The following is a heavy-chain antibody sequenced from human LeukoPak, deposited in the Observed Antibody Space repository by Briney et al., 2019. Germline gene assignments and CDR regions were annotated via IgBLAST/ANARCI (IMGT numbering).Heavy chain of an antibody. Sequence: GGSLRLSCAASEFAFSTYNMNWIRQAPGKGLEWVANINQDGTDKYYVDSVKGRFTFSRDNAQNSLYLQMSSLRVEDTAVYYCVTYSTGLYKGLEFWGQGTQVTVSS. V-gene: IGHV3-7*03. J-gene: IGHJ4*02. D-gene: IGHD2-8*02. CDR1: EFAFSTYN. CDR2: INQDGTDK. CDR3: VTYSTGLYKGLEF.